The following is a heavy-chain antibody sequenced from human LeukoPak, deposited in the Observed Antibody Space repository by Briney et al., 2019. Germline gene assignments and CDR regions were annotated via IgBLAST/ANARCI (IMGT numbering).Heavy chain of an antibody. CDR1: GFTFSSYW. J-gene: IGHJ5*02. CDR3: ARGYYGSGSLVWFDP. Sequence: GGSLRLSCAASGFTFSSYWMSWVRQAPGKGLEWVANIKQDGSEKYYVDSVKGRFTVSRDNAKNSLYLQMNSLRAEDTAVYYCARGYYGSGSLVWFDPWGQGALVTVSS. D-gene: IGHD3-10*01. CDR2: IKQDGSEK. V-gene: IGHV3-7*01.